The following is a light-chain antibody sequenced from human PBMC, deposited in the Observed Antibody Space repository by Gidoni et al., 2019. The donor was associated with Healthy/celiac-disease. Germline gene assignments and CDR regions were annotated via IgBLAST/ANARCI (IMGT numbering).Light chain of an antibody. V-gene: IGLV1-47*01. J-gene: IGLJ2*01. CDR3: AAWDDSLSGRVV. CDR1: SSNIGSNS. CDR2: RNN. Sequence: QSVLTQPPSASGTPGQRVTISCSGSSSNIGSNSVYWYQQLPGTAPKLLIYRNNQRPSGVPDRFSGSKSGTSASLAISGLRSEDEADYYCAAWDDSLSGRVVFGGGTKLTVL.